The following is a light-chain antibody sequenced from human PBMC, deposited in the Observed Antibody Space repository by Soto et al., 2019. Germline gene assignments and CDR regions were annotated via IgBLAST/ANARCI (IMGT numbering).Light chain of an antibody. CDR1: QSVSRSY. Sequence: EIVLTQSPGTLSLSPGERATLSCRARQSVSRSYLAWYQQKPGQAPRLLIYGASSRATGIPDRFSGSGSGTDFTLTISRLEPEDFAVYYCQQYGSSLYTFGQGTKLEIK. V-gene: IGKV3-20*01. J-gene: IGKJ2*01. CDR2: GAS. CDR3: QQYGSSLYT.